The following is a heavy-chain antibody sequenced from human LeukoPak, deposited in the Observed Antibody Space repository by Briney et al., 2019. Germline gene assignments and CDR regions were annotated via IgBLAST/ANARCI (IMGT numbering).Heavy chain of an antibody. V-gene: IGHV4-61*02. CDR1: GGSISSGSYY. D-gene: IGHD1-26*01. CDR3: ARVPRYSGSYLGY. CDR2: IYTSGST. J-gene: IGHJ4*02. Sequence: SETLSLTCTVSGGSISSGSYYWSWIRQPAGKGLEWIGRIYTSGSTNYNPSLKSRVTISVDTSKTQFSLKLSSVTAADTAVYYCARVPRYSGSYLGYWGQGTLVTVSS.